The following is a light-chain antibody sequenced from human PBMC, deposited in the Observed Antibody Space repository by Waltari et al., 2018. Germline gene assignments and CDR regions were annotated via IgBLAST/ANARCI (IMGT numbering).Light chain of an antibody. CDR3: SSYARGNAVV. CDR2: EVT. Sequence: QSALTQPPSASGSPGQSVTISCTGTSSDVGGYEYVSWYQHHTGKAPKLIVYEVTQRPSGVPDRFSGSKSGNTASLTVSGLQAEDEAEYYCSSYARGNAVVFGGGTRLTVL. J-gene: IGLJ2*01. CDR1: SSDVGGYEY. V-gene: IGLV2-8*01.